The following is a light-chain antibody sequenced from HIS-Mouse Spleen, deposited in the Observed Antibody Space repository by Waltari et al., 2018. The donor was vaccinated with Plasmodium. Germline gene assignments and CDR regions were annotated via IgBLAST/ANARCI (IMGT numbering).Light chain of an antibody. V-gene: IGLV3-10*01. J-gene: IGLJ3*02. CDR1: ALPKKY. Sequence: SYELTQPPSLSASPAQTARITCSGDALPKKYAYWYQKKSGQAPELVIYEDSKRPSGIPERFSGSSSGTMATLTISGAQVEDEADYYCYSTDSSGNHRVFGGGTKLTVL. CDR3: YSTDSSGNHRV. CDR2: EDS.